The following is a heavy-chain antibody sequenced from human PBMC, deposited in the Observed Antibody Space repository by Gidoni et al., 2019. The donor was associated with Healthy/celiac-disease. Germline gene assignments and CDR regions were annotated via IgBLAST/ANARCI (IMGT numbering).Heavy chain of an antibody. V-gene: IGHV3-9*01. D-gene: IGHD6-19*01. CDR3: AKDRFSVAGPHLDY. Sequence: EVQLVESGGGLVQPGRSLRLSCAASGFPFDDYAMHWVRQAPGKGLDWVSGISWNSGSIGYADSVKGRFTISRDNAKNSLYLQMNSLRAEDTALYYCAKDRFSVAGPHLDYWGQGTLVTVSS. CDR2: ISWNSGSI. CDR1: GFPFDDYA. J-gene: IGHJ4*02.